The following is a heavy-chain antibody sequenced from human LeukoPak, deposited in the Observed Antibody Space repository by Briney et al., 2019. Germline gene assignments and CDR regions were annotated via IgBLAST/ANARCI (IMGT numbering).Heavy chain of an antibody. CDR3: AKGYYGNYVAVDY. CDR1: GFTFSSYA. J-gene: IGHJ4*02. Sequence: GGSLRPSCAASGFTFSSYAMSWVRQAPGKGLEWVSAISGSGGNTYYADSVKGRFTISRDNSKNTLYLQMNSLRADDTAVYYCAKGYYGNYVAVDYWGQGTLVTVSS. CDR2: ISGSGGNT. D-gene: IGHD4-11*01. V-gene: IGHV3-23*01.